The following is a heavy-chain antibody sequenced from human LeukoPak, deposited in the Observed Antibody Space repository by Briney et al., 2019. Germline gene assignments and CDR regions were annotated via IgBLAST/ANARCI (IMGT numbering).Heavy chain of an antibody. CDR2: ISGSGGST. CDR3: AKRVGYSYDSSGYCFDY. D-gene: IGHD3-22*01. Sequence: TGGSLRLSCAASGFTFSTYAMSWVRQAPGKGLEWVSGISGSGGSTYYADSVKGRFNISRDNSKNTLYLQMNSLRAEHTAVYYCAKRVGYSYDSSGYCFDYWGQGTLVTVSS. CDR1: GFTFSTYA. J-gene: IGHJ4*02. V-gene: IGHV3-23*01.